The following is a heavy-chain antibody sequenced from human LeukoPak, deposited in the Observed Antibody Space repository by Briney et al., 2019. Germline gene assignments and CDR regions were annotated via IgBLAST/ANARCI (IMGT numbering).Heavy chain of an antibody. V-gene: IGHV1-24*01. CDR2: FDPEDGET. D-gene: IGHD3-22*01. Sequence: ASVKVSCKVSGYTLTELSMHWVRQAPGKGLEWMGGFDPEDGETIYAQKFQGRVTMTEDTSTDTAYMGLSSLRSEDTAVYYCATLGHYSDRAIDYWGQGTLVTVSS. CDR3: ATLGHYSDRAIDY. J-gene: IGHJ4*02. CDR1: GYTLTELS.